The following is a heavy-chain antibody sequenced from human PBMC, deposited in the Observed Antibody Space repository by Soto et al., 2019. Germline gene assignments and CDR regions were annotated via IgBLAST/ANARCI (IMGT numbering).Heavy chain of an antibody. CDR3: ARAVTGTADY. J-gene: IGHJ4*02. CDR2: IYYSGST. D-gene: IGHD1-20*01. V-gene: IGHV4-59*01. Sequence: LSLTCTVSGGSISSYYWSWIRQPPGKGLEWIGYIYYSGSTNYNPSLKSRVTISVDTSKNQFSLKLSSVTAADTAVYYCARAVTGTADYWGQGTLVTVSS. CDR1: GGSISSYY.